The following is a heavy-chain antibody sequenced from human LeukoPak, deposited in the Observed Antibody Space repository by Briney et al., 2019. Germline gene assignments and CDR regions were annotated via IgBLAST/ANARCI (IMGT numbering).Heavy chain of an antibody. CDR1: GFTFSSYG. CDR2: ISYDGSNK. J-gene: IGHJ4*02. V-gene: IGHV3-30*18. Sequence: GGSLGLSCAASGFTFSSYGMHWVRQAPGKGLEWVAVISYDGSNKYYADSVKGRFTISRDNSKNTLYLQMNSLRAEDTAVYYCAKGLYSGTYYASSFDYWGQGTLVTVSS. CDR3: AKGLYSGTYYASSFDY. D-gene: IGHD1-26*01.